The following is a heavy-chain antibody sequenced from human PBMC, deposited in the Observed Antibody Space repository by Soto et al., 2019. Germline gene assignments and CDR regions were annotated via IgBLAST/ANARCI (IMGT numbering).Heavy chain of an antibody. V-gene: IGHV3-33*01. CDR3: ARDTLEGDYCGGDCYQGY. D-gene: IGHD2-21*02. Sequence: QVQLVESGGGVVQPGRSLRLSCAASGFTFSSYGMHWVRQAPGKGLEWVAVIWYDGSNKYYADSVKGRFTISRDNSKNTLYLEMNSLRAEDTAVYYCARDTLEGDYCGGDCYQGYWGQGTLVTVSS. J-gene: IGHJ4*02. CDR1: GFTFSSYG. CDR2: IWYDGSNK.